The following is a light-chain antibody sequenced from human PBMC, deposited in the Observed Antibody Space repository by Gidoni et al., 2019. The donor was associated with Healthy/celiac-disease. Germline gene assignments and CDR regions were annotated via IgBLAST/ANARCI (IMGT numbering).Light chain of an antibody. CDR2: AAS. J-gene: IGKJ1*01. CDR3: LQDYNYPLT. CDR1: QGIRSD. Sequence: IQMTQPPSSLSASVGDRVTITCRASQGIRSDLGWYQQKPGKAPKLLIYAASSLQSGVPSRFSGSGSGTEFTLTISSLQPEDFATYYCLQDYNYPLTFGQGTKVEIK. V-gene: IGKV1-6*01.